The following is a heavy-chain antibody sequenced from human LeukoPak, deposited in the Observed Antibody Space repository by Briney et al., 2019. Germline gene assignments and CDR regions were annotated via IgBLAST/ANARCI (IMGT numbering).Heavy chain of an antibody. J-gene: IGHJ3*02. CDR3: AKDMGYSSTGAFDI. CDR1: GFTFYDYA. Sequence: SLRLSCTASGFTFYDYAIPWVRQVPGKGLEWVSGISWNSGRTDYADSVKGRFTISRDNAKNSLYLQMNSVRAEDMALYYCAKDMGYSSTGAFDIWGQGTMVSVSS. V-gene: IGHV3-9*03. D-gene: IGHD6-19*01. CDR2: ISWNSGRT.